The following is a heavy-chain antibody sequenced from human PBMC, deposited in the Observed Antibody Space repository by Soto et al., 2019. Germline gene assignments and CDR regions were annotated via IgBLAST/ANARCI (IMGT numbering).Heavy chain of an antibody. CDR2: IIPILGTA. V-gene: IGHV1-69*13. CDR3: ARGLYYDCSGYLDY. CDR1: GGTFSSYA. J-gene: IGHJ4*02. Sequence: ASVKVSCKASGGTFSSYAISWVRQAPGQGLEWMGGIIPILGTANYAQKFQGRVTITADESTSTAYMELSSLRSEDTAVYYCARGLYYDCSGYLDYWGQGTLVTVSS. D-gene: IGHD3-22*01.